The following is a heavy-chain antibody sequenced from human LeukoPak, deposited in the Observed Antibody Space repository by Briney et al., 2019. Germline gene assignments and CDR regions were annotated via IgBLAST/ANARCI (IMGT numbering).Heavy chain of an antibody. CDR3: ARDVSSGHYYFDY. Sequence: GGSLRLSCAASGFTFSSYSMNWVRQAPGKGLEWVSSIGITSRFLYYADSVKGLFTISRDNTKNSLYLQLNSLRAEDTAVYYCARDVSSGHYYFDYWGPGTLVTVSS. D-gene: IGHD6-19*01. J-gene: IGHJ4*02. CDR2: IGITSRFL. V-gene: IGHV3-21*01. CDR1: GFTFSSYS.